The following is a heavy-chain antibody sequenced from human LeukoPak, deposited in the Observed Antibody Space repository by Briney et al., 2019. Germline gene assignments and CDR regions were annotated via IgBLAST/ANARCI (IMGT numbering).Heavy chain of an antibody. J-gene: IGHJ4*02. D-gene: IGHD5-18*01. CDR2: IHAGNGDT. Sequence: GASVKVSCKASGYTFTSYAMHWVRQAPGQRLEWVGWIHAGNGDTKYSQKFQGRVTITRDTSASTAYMELSSLRSEDTAVYYCANLDTAMHYWGQGTLVTVSS. CDR1: GYTFTSYA. V-gene: IGHV1-3*01. CDR3: ANLDTAMHY.